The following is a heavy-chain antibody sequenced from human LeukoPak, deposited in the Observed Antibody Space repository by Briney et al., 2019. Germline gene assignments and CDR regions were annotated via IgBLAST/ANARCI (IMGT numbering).Heavy chain of an antibody. V-gene: IGHV3-33*06. CDR1: GSTFSSCG. J-gene: IGHJ4*02. D-gene: IGHD4-23*01. Sequence: GGSLRLSCAASGSTFSSCGMHWVRQAPGKGLEWVAVIWYDGSNKYYADSVKGRFTISRDNSKNTLYLQMNSLRAEDTAVYYCAKEAMVVTLDYWGQGTLVTVSS. CDR2: IWYDGSNK. CDR3: AKEAMVVTLDY.